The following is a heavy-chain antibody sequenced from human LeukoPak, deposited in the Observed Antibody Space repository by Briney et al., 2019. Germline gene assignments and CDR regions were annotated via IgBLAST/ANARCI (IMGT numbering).Heavy chain of an antibody. CDR2: IIPIFGTA. CDR3: ATSPTYYYDSSGYSAFDI. Sequence: ASVKVSCKASGGTFISYAISWVRQAPGQGLEWMGGIIPIFGTANYAQKFQGRVTITADESTSTAYMELRSLRSDDTAVYYCATSPTYYYDSSGYSAFDIWGQGTMVTVSS. J-gene: IGHJ3*02. D-gene: IGHD3-22*01. V-gene: IGHV1-69*13. CDR1: GGTFISYA.